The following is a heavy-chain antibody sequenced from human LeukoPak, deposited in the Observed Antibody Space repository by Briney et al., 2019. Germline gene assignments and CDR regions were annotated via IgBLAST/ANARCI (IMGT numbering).Heavy chain of an antibody. D-gene: IGHD5-18*01. Sequence: GGSLRLSCAASGFTFSDYYMSWIRQAPGKGLEWVSYITRSGNNIYYADSVKGRFTISRDNAKNSLYLQMNSLRAEGTAVYYCARDRIQLWPSPDYWGQGTLVTVSS. CDR3: ARDRIQLWPSPDY. CDR1: GFTFSDYY. J-gene: IGHJ4*02. CDR2: ITRSGNNI. V-gene: IGHV3-11*04.